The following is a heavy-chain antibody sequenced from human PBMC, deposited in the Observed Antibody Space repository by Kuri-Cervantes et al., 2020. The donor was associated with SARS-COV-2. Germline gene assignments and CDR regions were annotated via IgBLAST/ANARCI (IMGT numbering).Heavy chain of an antibody. CDR3: AFVVATMEDFDY. V-gene: IGHV1-8*03. D-gene: IGHD5-12*01. Sequence: ASVKVSCKASGYTFTSYDINWVRQATGQGLEWMGWMNPNSGNTGYAQKFQGRVTITRNTSISTAYMELSRLRSDDTAVYYCAFVVATMEDFDYWGQGTLVTVSS. J-gene: IGHJ4*02. CDR2: MNPNSGNT. CDR1: GYTFTSYD.